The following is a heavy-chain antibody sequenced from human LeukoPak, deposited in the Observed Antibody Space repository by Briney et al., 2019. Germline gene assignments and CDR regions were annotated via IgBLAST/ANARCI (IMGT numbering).Heavy chain of an antibody. CDR2: ISAYNGNT. Sequence: GASVKVSCKASGYTFTSYGISWVRQAPGQGLEWMGWISAYNGNTNYAQKLQGRVTMTRDTSISTAYMELSRLRSDDTAVYYCARDTPYCSSTSCYTVGNYYYGMDVWGQGTTVTVSS. CDR1: GYTFTSYG. D-gene: IGHD2-2*02. J-gene: IGHJ6*02. V-gene: IGHV1-18*01. CDR3: ARDTPYCSSTSCYTVGNYYYGMDV.